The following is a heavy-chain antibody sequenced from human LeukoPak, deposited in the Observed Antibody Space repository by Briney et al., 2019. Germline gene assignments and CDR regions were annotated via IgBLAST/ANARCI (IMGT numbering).Heavy chain of an antibody. D-gene: IGHD5-12*01. J-gene: IGHJ5*02. CDR3: ARQFHGSGYVDDL. V-gene: IGHV4-39*01. CDR1: GGXISSTSYY. CDR2: IHYSGTT. Sequence: PSETLSLTCIVSGGXISSTSYYWGWIRRPPGKGLEWIASIHYSGTTHYNPSLKSRVTMSVDTSKNQFSLKLSAVTAADTAVYYCARQFHGSGYVDDLWGQGTLVTVSS.